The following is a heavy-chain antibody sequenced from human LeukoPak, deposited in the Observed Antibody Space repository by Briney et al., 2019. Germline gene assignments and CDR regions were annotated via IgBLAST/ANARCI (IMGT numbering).Heavy chain of an antibody. Sequence: SVKVSCKASGYTFTSYGISWVRQAPGQGLEWMGGIIPIFGTANYAQKFQGRVTITTDESTSTAYMELSSLRSEDTAVYYCARAHCTGGFCPALYWGQGTLVTVSS. V-gene: IGHV1-69*05. CDR3: ARAHCTGGFCPALY. CDR2: IIPIFGTA. J-gene: IGHJ4*02. D-gene: IGHD2-8*02. CDR1: GYTFTSYG.